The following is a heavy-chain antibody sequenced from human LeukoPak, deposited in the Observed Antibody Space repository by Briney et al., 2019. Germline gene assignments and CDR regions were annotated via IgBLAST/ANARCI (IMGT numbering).Heavy chain of an antibody. Sequence: GGSLRLSCAASGFTFSSYWMSWVRQAPGKGLEWVANIKQDGSEKYYVDSVKGRFTISRDNAKNSLYLQMNSLRAEDTAVYYCARDAGNNQYYYDSSGYYYFDYWGQGTLVTVSA. CDR3: ARDAGNNQYYYDSSGYYYFDY. V-gene: IGHV3-7*03. D-gene: IGHD3-22*01. CDR2: IKQDGSEK. J-gene: IGHJ4*02. CDR1: GFTFSSYW.